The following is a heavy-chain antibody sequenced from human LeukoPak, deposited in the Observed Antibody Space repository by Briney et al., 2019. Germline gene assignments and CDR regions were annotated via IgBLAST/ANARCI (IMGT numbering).Heavy chain of an antibody. CDR3: ARPFLGATTHAFDI. CDR1: GGSISSSSYY. V-gene: IGHV4-39*01. D-gene: IGHD1-26*01. J-gene: IGHJ3*02. Sequence: SETLSLACTVSGGSISSSSYYWGWIRQPPGKGLEWIGSIYYSGSTYYNPSLKSRVTISVDTSKNQFSLKLSSVTAADTAVYYCARPFLGATTHAFDIWGQGTMVTVSS. CDR2: IYYSGST.